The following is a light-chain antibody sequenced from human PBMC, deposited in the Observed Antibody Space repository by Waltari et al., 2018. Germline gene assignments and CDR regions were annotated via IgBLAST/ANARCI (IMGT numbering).Light chain of an antibody. V-gene: IGKV4-1*01. J-gene: IGKJ3*01. CDR3: QQYSTSPPT. Sequence: DIVMTQSPDSLAVSLGERASITCKSSQSVLERSNSKNSLAWYQQKPGQRPKLLIYWASTRKSGVPDRFSGSGSGTDFTFIINSLQAEDVAVYFCQQYSTSPPTFGPGTRVDL. CDR1: QSVLERSNSKNS. CDR2: WAS.